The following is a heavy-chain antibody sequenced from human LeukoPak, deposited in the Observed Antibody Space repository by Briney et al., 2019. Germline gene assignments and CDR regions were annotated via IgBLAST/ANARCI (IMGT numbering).Heavy chain of an antibody. CDR1: GFTINRSY. Sequence: GGSLRLSCAASGFTINRSYMNWVRQAPGKGLEWVSIIHNDGTTYYADSAKGRFTISRDDSKNTIYLQMNSLRAEDTAVYYCARDSFHTSWGQGTLVTVSS. CDR2: IHNDGTT. CDR3: ARDSFHTS. V-gene: IGHV3-66*01. J-gene: IGHJ5*02. D-gene: IGHD2-2*02.